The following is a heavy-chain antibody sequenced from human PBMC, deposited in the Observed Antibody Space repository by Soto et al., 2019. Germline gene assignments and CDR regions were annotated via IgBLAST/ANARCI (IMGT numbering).Heavy chain of an antibody. CDR2: ISYDGSNE. CDR3: ARRWGTYFDF. J-gene: IGHJ4*02. D-gene: IGHD7-27*01. CDR1: EFTFRSYA. Sequence: GGSLRLSCAASEFTFRSYAMHWVRQAAGKGLEWVAVISYDGSNEYYADSVKGRFTIFRDNSKNTLYLQMSSLRDEDTAVYYCARRWGTYFDFWGQGTLVTVSS. V-gene: IGHV3-30-3*01.